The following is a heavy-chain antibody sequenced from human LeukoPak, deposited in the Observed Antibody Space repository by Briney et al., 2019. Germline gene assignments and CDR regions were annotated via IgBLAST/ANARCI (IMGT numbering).Heavy chain of an antibody. Sequence: ASVKVSCKASGYTFTSYGISWVRQAPGRGLEWMGWISAYNGNTNYAQKLQGRVTMTTDTSTSTAYMELRSLRSDDTAVYYCARTWLPGGPTDYWGQGTLVTVSS. CDR2: ISAYNGNT. J-gene: IGHJ4*02. D-gene: IGHD2-15*01. CDR3: ARTWLPGGPTDY. V-gene: IGHV1-18*01. CDR1: GYTFTSYG.